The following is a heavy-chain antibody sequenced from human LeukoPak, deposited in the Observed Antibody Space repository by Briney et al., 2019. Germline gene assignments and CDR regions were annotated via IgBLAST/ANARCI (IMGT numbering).Heavy chain of an antibody. Sequence: GRSLRPSCAASGFTFSEYYMGWLRQVPGKGLEWVSHISSSGSVEYYADSVGGRVTISRDNAKNSLHLQMNNLGVEETAVYYCARAHGSYAFDYWGQGTLVTVSS. CDR1: GFTFSEYY. V-gene: IGHV3-11*04. D-gene: IGHD1-26*01. J-gene: IGHJ4*02. CDR3: ARAHGSYAFDY. CDR2: ISSSGSVE.